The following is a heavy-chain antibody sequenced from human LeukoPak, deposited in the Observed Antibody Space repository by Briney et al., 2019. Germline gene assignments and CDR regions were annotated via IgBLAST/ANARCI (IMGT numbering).Heavy chain of an antibody. D-gene: IGHD3-22*01. CDR3: ARDSYYYDSSGYYVSDY. V-gene: IGHV1-69*05. J-gene: IGHJ4*02. CDR1: GGTFSIYA. CDR2: IIPIFGTA. Sequence: SVKVSCKASGGTFSIYAISWVRQAPGQGLEWMGRIIPIFGTANYAQKFQGRVTITTDESTSTAYMELSSLRSEDTAVYYCARDSYYYDSSGYYVSDYWGQGTLVTVSS.